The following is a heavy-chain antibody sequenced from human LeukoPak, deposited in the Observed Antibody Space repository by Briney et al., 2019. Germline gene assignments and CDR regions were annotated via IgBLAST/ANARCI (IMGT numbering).Heavy chain of an antibody. CDR2: ITGDGVGT. CDR1: GFTFSNYA. D-gene: IGHD4-17*01. J-gene: IGHJ3*01. Sequence: GGSLRLSCAGSGFTFSNYAMIWVRQAPGRGLKWVSAITGDGVGTRYADSVKGRFTVSRDNFKNTLYLQMNSLRAGDTAIYYCAKDPNGDYVGAFDFWGQGTLVTVSS. V-gene: IGHV3-23*01. CDR3: AKDPNGDYVGAFDF.